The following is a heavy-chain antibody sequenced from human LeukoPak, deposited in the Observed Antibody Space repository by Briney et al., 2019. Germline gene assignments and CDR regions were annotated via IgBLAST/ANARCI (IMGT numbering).Heavy chain of an antibody. V-gene: IGHV1-24*01. CDR3: ATLRKIYDFWSGYYDLLDFDY. J-gene: IGHJ4*02. CDR2: FDPEDGET. Sequence: ASVKVSCKVSGYTLNELSMHWVRQAPGKGLEWMGGFDPEDGETIYAQKFQGRVTMTEDTSTDTAYMELSSLRPEDTAVYYCATLRKIYDFWSGYYDLLDFDYWGQGTLVTVSS. D-gene: IGHD3-3*01. CDR1: GYTLNELS.